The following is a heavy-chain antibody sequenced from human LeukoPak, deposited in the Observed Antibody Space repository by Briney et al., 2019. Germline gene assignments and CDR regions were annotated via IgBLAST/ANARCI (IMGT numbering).Heavy chain of an antibody. Sequence: SETLSLTCTVSGGSISSGGYNWSWIRQHPGKGLEWIGYIYYSGSTYYNPSLKSRVTISVDTSKYQFSLKLSSVTDTDTAVYYCARDVPYGMDVWGQGTTVTVSS. CDR2: IYYSGST. V-gene: IGHV4-31*03. CDR1: GGSISSGGYN. D-gene: IGHD2-2*01. CDR3: ARDVPYGMDV. J-gene: IGHJ6*02.